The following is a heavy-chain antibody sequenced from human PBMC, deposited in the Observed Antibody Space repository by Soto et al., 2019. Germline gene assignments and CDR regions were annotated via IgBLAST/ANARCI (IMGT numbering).Heavy chain of an antibody. Sequence: GASVKVSCKASGYTFTSYGISWVRQAPGRGLEWMGWISAYNGNTNYAQKLQGRVTMTTDTSTSTAYMELRSLRSDDTAVYYCATGYDFWSGYQSFDYWGQGTLVTVSS. V-gene: IGHV1-18*01. CDR1: GYTFTSYG. J-gene: IGHJ4*02. CDR3: ATGYDFWSGYQSFDY. CDR2: ISAYNGNT. D-gene: IGHD3-3*01.